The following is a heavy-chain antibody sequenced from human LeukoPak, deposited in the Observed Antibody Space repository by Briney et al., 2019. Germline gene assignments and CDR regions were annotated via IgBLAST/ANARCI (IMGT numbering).Heavy chain of an antibody. V-gene: IGHV4-4*07. D-gene: IGHD3-16*01. J-gene: IGHJ4*02. CDR3: ARDVGADVWGMFYFDY. CDR2: IYTSGST. Sequence: SETLSLTCTVSGGSISSYYWSWIRQPAGKGLEWIGRIYTSGSTNYNPSLKSRVTISVDKSKNQFSLKLSSVTAADTAVHYCARDVGADVWGMFYFDYWGQGTLVTVSS. CDR1: GGSISSYY.